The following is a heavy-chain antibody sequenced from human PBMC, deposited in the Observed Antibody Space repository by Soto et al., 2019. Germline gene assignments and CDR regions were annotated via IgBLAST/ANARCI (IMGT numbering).Heavy chain of an antibody. J-gene: IGHJ4*02. V-gene: IGHV3-23*01. CDR1: GFTFRNFV. Sequence: EVQLLESGGGMVQPGGSLRLSCAASGFTFRNFVMSWVRQAPGKGLEWVSAIRATGGQTFYGDSVKGRFTISRDNSKNMLYLQINSLRDEDTALYFCAQDRGWGVVSPSHDYWGQGTLVTVSS. CDR3: AQDRGWGVVSPSHDY. D-gene: IGHD3-16*01. CDR2: IRATGGQT.